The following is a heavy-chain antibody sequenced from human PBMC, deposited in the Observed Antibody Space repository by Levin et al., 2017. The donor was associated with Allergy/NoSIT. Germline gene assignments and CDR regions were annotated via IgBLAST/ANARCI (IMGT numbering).Heavy chain of an antibody. D-gene: IGHD2-2*01. Sequence: SETLSLTCAVYGGSFSGYYWSWIRQPPGKGLEWIGEINHSRSTNYNPSLKSRVTISVDTSKNQFSLKLSSVTAADTAVYYCARGQPKFGYWGQGTLVTVSS. CDR1: GGSFSGYY. CDR2: INHSRST. CDR3: ARGQPKFGY. V-gene: IGHV4-34*01. J-gene: IGHJ4*02.